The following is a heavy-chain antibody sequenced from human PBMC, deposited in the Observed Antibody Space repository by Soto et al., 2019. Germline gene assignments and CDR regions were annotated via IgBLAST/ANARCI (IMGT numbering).Heavy chain of an antibody. D-gene: IGHD2-2*02. V-gene: IGHV4-34*01. CDR3: ARGRSYCSSTSCYRGHYYYGMDV. CDR1: GGSFSGYY. Sequence: QVQLQQWGAGLLKPSETLSLTCAVYGGSFSGYYWSWIRQPPGKGLEWIGEINHSGSTNYNPSLKSRVPISVDTSKNQFSLKLSSVTAADTAVYYCARGRSYCSSTSCYRGHYYYGMDVWGQGTTVTVSS. J-gene: IGHJ6*02. CDR2: INHSGST.